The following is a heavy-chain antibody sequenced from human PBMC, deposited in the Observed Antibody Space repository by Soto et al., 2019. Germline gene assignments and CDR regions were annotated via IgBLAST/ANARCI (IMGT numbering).Heavy chain of an antibody. CDR3: ARDLWGYCGTDCYPLDV. CDR1: GGSISGYY. CDR2: MYNTGST. D-gene: IGHD2-21*02. V-gene: IGHV4-59*01. J-gene: IGHJ6*02. Sequence: SLTCTVSGGSISGYYWSWIRQPPGKGLEWIGYMYNTGSTVYNPSFKSRVTISVDTSKNQLSLKLNSVTAADTAVYYCARDLWGYCGTDCYPLDVWGQGTTVTVSS.